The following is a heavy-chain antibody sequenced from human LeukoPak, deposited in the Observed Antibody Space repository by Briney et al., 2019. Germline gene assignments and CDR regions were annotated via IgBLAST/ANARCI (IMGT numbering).Heavy chain of an antibody. CDR3: TTRGYSSGWYY. J-gene: IGHJ4*02. CDR2: IKGKTDGGTT. CDR1: GFTFSNAW. V-gene: IGHV3-15*01. D-gene: IGHD6-19*01. Sequence: PGGSLRLSCAASGFTFSNAWMSWVRQAPGKGLEWVGRIKGKTDGGTTDYAAPAKGRFTISRDDSKNTLYLQMNSLKTEDTAVYYCTTRGYSSGWYYWGQGTLVTVSS.